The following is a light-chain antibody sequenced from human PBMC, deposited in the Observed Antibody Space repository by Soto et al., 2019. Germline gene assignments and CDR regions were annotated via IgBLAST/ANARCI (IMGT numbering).Light chain of an antibody. CDR2: DVS. Sequence: QSALTQPASVSGSPGQSITISCTGTSSDVGGYNYVSWYQQPPGKAPKLMIYDVSNRPSGVSNRFSGSKSGNTASLTISGLQAEDEADYYFSSYTSSSTLVFGGGTKLTVL. CDR1: SSDVGGYNY. V-gene: IGLV2-14*01. CDR3: SSYTSSSTLV. J-gene: IGLJ2*01.